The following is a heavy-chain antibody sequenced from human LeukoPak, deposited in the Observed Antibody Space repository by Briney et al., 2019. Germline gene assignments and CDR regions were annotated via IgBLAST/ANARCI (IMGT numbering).Heavy chain of an antibody. D-gene: IGHD2-15*01. Sequence: GASVKVSCKASGYTFTSYYMHWVRQAPGQGLEWMGIINPSGGSTSYAQKFQGRVTMTRDTSTSTVYMELSSLRSEDTAVYYCARDCCSGGSPSGAFDIWGQGTMVTVSS. CDR2: INPSGGST. CDR3: ARDCCSGGSPSGAFDI. J-gene: IGHJ3*02. CDR1: GYTFTSYY. V-gene: IGHV1-46*01.